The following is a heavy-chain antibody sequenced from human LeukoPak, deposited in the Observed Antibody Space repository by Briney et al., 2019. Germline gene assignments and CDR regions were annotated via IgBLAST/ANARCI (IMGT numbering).Heavy chain of an antibody. CDR1: GFTFSSYG. CDR3: AKDLSASVFDY. CDR2: ISYDGSNK. D-gene: IGHD2-2*01. V-gene: IGHV3-30*18. Sequence: GGSLRLSCAASGFTFSSYGMHWVRQAPGKGLEWVAVISYDGSNKYYADSVKGRFTIPRDNSKNTLYLQMNSLRAEDTAVYYCAKDLSASVFDYWGQGTLVTVSS. J-gene: IGHJ4*02.